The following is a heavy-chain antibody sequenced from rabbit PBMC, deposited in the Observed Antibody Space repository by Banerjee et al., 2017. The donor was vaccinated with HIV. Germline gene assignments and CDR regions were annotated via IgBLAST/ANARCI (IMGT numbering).Heavy chain of an antibody. Sequence: QSLEESGGDLVQPGGTLTLTCKASGIDFSSSYWMCWVRQAPGRGLEWIGCIYAGSAGNAYYATWAKGRFTISETSSTTVTLQMTSLTAADTATYFCARGAYTSGYYPFNLWGPGTLVTVS. D-gene: IGHD1-1*01. CDR2: IYAGSAGNA. CDR3: ARGAYTSGYYPFNL. J-gene: IGHJ4*01. V-gene: IGHV1S40*01. CDR1: GIDFSSSYW.